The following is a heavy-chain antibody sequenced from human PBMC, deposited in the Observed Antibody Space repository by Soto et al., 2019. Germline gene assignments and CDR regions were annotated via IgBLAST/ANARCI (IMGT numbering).Heavy chain of an antibody. CDR2: INPSGGST. CDR1: GYTFTSYY. D-gene: IGHD2-2*01. V-gene: IGHV1-46*03. CDR3: ASSPSNGCHVYDAFHI. Sequence: ASVKVSCKASGYTFTSYYMHWVRQAPGQGLEWMGIINPSGGSTSYAQKFQGRVTMTRDTSTSTVYMELSSLRSEDTAVYYCASSPSNGCHVYDAFHIWGQGTMVTVS. J-gene: IGHJ3*02.